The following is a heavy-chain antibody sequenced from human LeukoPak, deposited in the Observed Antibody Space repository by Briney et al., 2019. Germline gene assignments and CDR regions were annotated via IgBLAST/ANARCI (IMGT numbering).Heavy chain of an antibody. J-gene: IGHJ6*02. V-gene: IGHV4-39*01. CDR2: IYYSGST. Sequence: SETLSLTCTVSGGSISSSSYYWGWIRQPPGKGLEWIGSIYYSGSTYYNPSLKSRVTISVDTFKNQFSLKLSSVTAADTAVYYCARQNPGTMTGMDVWGQGTTVTVSS. CDR3: ARQNPGTMTGMDV. D-gene: IGHD1-14*01. CDR1: GGSISSSSYY.